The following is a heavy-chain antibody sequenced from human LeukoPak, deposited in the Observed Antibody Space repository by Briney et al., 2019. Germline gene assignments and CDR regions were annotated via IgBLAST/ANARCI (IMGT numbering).Heavy chain of an antibody. CDR2: INKNGSEL. V-gene: IGHV3-7*01. CDR1: GFSFSTYW. Sequence: PGGSLRLSCAASGFSFSTYWMSWVRQAPGKGLEWVANINKNGSELYYVDSVKGRFTISRDNAKNSLYLQMNSLRAEDTAVYYCEGGPGDYWGRGTLLTVSS. CDR3: EGGPGDY. J-gene: IGHJ4*02. D-gene: IGHD6-25*01.